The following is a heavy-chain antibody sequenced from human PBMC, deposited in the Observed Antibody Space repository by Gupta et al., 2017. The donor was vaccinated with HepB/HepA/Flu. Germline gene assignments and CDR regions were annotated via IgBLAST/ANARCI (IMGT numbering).Heavy chain of an antibody. V-gene: IGHV2-70*15. CDR2: SDWDDDK. CDR3: SGFLGWGPY. CDR1: GFSLSTSGLC. D-gene: IGHD3-3*01. J-gene: IGHJ4*02. Sequence: QVTLRESGPALVKPTQTLTLTCTFSGFSLSTSGLCVSWIRQPPGKALEWLARSDWDDDKYYSTSLKTRLTISKDTSKNQVVLTMTNMDPVDTATYYCSGFLGWGPYWGQGTLVTVSS.